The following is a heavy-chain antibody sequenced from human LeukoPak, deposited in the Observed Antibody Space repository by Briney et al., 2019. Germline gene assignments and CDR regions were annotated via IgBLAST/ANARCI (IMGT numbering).Heavy chain of an antibody. V-gene: IGHV1-69*13. CDR3: ARGNEGTAMTN. D-gene: IGHD5-18*01. CDR1: GYTLTELS. J-gene: IGHJ4*02. CDR2: IIPIFGTA. Sequence: ASVKVSCKVSGYTLTELSMHWVRQAPGQGLEWMGGIIPIFGTANYAQKFQGRVTITADESTSTAYMELSSLRSEDTAVYYCARGNEGTAMTNWGQGTLVTVSS.